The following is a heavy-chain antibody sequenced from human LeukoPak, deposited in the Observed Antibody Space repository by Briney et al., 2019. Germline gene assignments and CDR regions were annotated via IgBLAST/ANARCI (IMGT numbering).Heavy chain of an antibody. CDR1: GGSFSGYY. CDR3: ARAKKKTSLRLYGMDV. J-gene: IGHJ6*04. Sequence: SETLSLTCAVYGGSFSGYYWSWIRQPPGKGLEWLGEINHSGSTNYNPSLKSRVTISVDTSKNQFSLKLSSVTAADTAVYYCARAKKKTSLRLYGMDVWGKGTTVTVSS. V-gene: IGHV4-34*01. CDR2: INHSGST.